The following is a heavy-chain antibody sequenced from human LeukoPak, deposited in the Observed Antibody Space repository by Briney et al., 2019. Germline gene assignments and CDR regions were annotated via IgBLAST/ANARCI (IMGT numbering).Heavy chain of an antibody. D-gene: IGHD2-15*01. Sequence: ASVKVSCKASGYTFTGNYMHWVRQAPGQGLEWVGWINPNSGGTKYAQKFQGRVTMARDTSISTAYMELSGLISDDSAVYYCARGESSRGSYSGQSDYWGQGTLVTVSS. J-gene: IGHJ4*02. CDR2: INPNSGGT. CDR3: ARGESSRGSYSGQSDY. V-gene: IGHV1-2*02. CDR1: GYTFTGNY.